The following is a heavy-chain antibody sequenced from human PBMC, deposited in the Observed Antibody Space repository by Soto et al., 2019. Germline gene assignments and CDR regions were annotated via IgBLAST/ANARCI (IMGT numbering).Heavy chain of an antibody. J-gene: IGHJ5*02. CDR3: AKDVSSRRWFDP. CDR2: MQHTGNT. CDR1: GASIRSYH. Sequence: QVQLQESGPGLVKPSETLSLTCAVSGASIRSYHWSWIRQSAAKGLEWIGRMQHTGNTNYNPSLKSRVTMSVDTSKNQISLKMTSVTAADTAVYFCAKDVSSRRWFDPWGQGVLVIVSS. V-gene: IGHV4-4*07.